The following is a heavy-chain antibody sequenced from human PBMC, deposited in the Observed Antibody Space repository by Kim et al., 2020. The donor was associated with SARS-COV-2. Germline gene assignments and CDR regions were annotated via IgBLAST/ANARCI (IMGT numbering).Heavy chain of an antibody. Sequence: SETLSLTCTISGDSITSGGYFWTWVRQHPGKGPEWIGYIFDRETSYYSPSLRSRATISVDTSKNQFSLELTSVTAADTAVYYCARVLQGGGNACSSFGYYYHMNVWGNGTTVTVSS. CDR2: IFDRETS. CDR3: ARVLQGGGNACSSFGYYYHMNV. D-gene: IGHD3-16*01. CDR1: GDSITSGGYF. J-gene: IGHJ6*03. V-gene: IGHV4-31*03.